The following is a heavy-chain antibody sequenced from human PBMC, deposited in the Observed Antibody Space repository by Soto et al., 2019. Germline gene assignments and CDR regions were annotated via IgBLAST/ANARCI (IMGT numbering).Heavy chain of an antibody. V-gene: IGHV5-51*01. CDR2: IYPGDSDT. Sequence: PGESLKISCKGSGYSFTSYWIGWVRQMPGKGLEWMEIIYPGDSDTRYSPSFQGQVTISADKSISTAYLQWSSLKASDTAMYYCARRVMVRGGPRVFVIWGKGKMFTV. D-gene: IGHD3-10*01. J-gene: IGHJ3*02. CDR1: GYSFTSYW. CDR3: ARRVMVRGGPRVFVI.